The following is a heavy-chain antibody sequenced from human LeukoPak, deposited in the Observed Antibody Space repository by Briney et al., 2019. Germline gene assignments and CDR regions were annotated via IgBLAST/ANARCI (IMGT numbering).Heavy chain of an antibody. Sequence: GESLKISCKGSGYSFTSYWIGWVRQMPGKGLEWMGIIYPGDSDTRYSPSFQGQVTISADKSISTAYLQWSSLKASDTAMYYCARRHRTHYSSSWYTFDYWGQGTLVTVSS. V-gene: IGHV5-51*01. D-gene: IGHD6-13*01. CDR3: ARRHRTHYSSSWYTFDY. CDR1: GYSFTSYW. J-gene: IGHJ4*02. CDR2: IYPGDSDT.